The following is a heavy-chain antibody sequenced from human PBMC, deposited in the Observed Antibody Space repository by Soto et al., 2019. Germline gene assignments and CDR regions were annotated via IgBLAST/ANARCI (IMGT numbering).Heavy chain of an antibody. J-gene: IGHJ4*02. CDR2: IYYSGST. V-gene: IGHV4-59*01. Sequence: KPSETLSLTCTVSGGSISSYYWSWIRQPPGKGLEWIGYIYYSGSTNYNPSLKSRVTISVDTSKNQFSLKLSSVTAADTAVYYCARRTSAARTFGWVGYFDYWGQGTLVTVSS. CDR1: GGSISSYY. D-gene: IGHD6-6*01. CDR3: ARRTSAARTFGWVGYFDY.